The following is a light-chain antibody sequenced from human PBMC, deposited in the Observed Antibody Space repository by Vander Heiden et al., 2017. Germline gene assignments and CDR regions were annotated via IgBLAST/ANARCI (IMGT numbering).Light chain of an antibody. J-gene: IGKJ1*01. Sequence: EIVMTQSPARLSVSPGERATLSCRASQSVSSNLAWYQQKPGQAPRLLIYGASTRATGIPARFSGSGSGTEFTLTISSLQSEDFAVYYCQQDNNWPWTFGQGTKVEIK. V-gene: IGKV3D-15*01. CDR1: QSVSSN. CDR2: GAS. CDR3: QQDNNWPWT.